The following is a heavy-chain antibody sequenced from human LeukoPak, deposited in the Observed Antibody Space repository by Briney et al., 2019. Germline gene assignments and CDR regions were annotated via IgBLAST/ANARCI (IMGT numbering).Heavy chain of an antibody. CDR1: GFTFSSYA. Sequence: GGSLRLSCAASGFTFSSYAMSWVRQAPGKGLEWVSAISGDGGSTYYADSVKGRFTISRDNSKNSLYLQMNSLRTEDTALYYCAKDGGYSNNWYGVDYWGQGTLVTVSS. CDR3: AKDGGYSNNWYGVDY. J-gene: IGHJ4*02. D-gene: IGHD6-13*01. V-gene: IGHV3-43*02. CDR2: ISGDGGST.